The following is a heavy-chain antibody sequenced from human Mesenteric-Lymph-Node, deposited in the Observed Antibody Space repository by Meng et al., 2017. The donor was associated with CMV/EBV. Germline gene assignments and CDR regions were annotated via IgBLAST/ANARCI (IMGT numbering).Heavy chain of an antibody. J-gene: IGHJ6*02. V-gene: IGHV1-2*02. CDR3: AADVAYYYYYYYYGMDV. CDR2: INPNSGGT. D-gene: IGHD1-26*01. CDR1: GYTFTGYY. Sequence: ASVKVSCKASGYTFTGYYMHWVRQAPGQGLEWMGWINPNSGGTNYAQRFQGRVAITRDMSTSTAYMELSSLRSEDTAVYYCAADVAYYYYYYYYGMDVWGQGTTVTVSS.